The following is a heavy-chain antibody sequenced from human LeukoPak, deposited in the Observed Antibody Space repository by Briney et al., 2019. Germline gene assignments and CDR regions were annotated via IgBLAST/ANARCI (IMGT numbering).Heavy chain of an antibody. J-gene: IGHJ4*02. CDR2: INPNSGGT. D-gene: IGHD3-22*01. V-gene: IGHV1-2*02. Sequence: ASVKVSCKTSGYTFTDYHMQWVRQAPGQGLEWMGWINPNSGGTNYAQKFQGRVTMTRDTSISTAYMELSRLRSDDTAVYYCARERYYYDSSGSYGGYFDYWGQGTLVTVSS. CDR1: GYTFTDYH. CDR3: ARERYYYDSSGSYGGYFDY.